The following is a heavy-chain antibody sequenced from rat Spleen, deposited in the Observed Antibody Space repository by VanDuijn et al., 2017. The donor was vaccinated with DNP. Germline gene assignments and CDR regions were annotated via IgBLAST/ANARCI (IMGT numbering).Heavy chain of an antibody. V-gene: IGHV5S13*01. J-gene: IGHJ2*01. Sequence: EVQLVESGGGLVQPGRSLKLSCTASGFTFTNYGMHWVRQAPTKGLEWVAAISFGGSHIYYRDYVKGRFTSSIDNTKNTLYLQMNSLRYEDTATYYCARGWADYWGQGVMVTVSS. CDR2: ISFGGSHI. CDR1: GFTFTNYG. CDR3: ARGWADY. D-gene: IGHD1-4*01.